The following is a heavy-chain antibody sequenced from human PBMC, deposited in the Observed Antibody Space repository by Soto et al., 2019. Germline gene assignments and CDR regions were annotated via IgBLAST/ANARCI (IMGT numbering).Heavy chain of an antibody. CDR1: VDSINTVSHY. D-gene: IGHD3-22*01. Sequence: PPETLSRTCTVPVDSINTVSHYWAWIRQPPGKGLEGIGSLWFNGGTYYNPPLESRVTISVDMSKSQLSLKLRSVTTAYTAVYYCPRPGDFCYYVRFDYWGQ. CDR3: PRPGDFCYYVRFDY. V-gene: IGHV4-39*01. J-gene: IGHJ4*01. CDR2: LWFNGGT.